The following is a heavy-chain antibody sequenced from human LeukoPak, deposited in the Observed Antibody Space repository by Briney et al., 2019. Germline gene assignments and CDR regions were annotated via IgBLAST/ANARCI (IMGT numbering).Heavy chain of an antibody. J-gene: IGHJ4*02. D-gene: IGHD2-2*01. CDR2: ISAYNGNT. CDR1: GYTFTSYG. Sequence: ASVKVSCKASGYTFTSYGISWVRRAPGQGLEWMGWISAYNGNTNYAQKLQGRVTMTTDTSTSTAYMELRSLRSDDTAVYYCARGGSGYCSSTSCPREPYYFDYWGQGTLVTVSS. CDR3: ARGGSGYCSSTSCPREPYYFDY. V-gene: IGHV1-18*01.